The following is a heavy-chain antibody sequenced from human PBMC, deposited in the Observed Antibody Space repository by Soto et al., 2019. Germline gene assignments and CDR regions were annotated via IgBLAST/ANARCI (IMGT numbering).Heavy chain of an antibody. Sequence: PSETLSLPCTVSGGSISSYYWSWIRQPPGKGLEWIGYIYYSGITNYNPSLKSRVTISVDTSKNQFSLKLSSVTAADTAVYYCARHFSVDYFDYWGQGALVTVSS. CDR2: IYYSGIT. CDR1: GGSISSYY. J-gene: IGHJ4*02. V-gene: IGHV4-59*08. CDR3: ARHFSVDYFDY.